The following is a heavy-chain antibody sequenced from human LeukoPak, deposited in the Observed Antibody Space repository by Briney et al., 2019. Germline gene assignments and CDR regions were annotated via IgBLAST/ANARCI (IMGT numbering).Heavy chain of an antibody. CDR2: INWNGGST. V-gene: IGHV3-20*04. CDR1: GFTFNKYA. CDR3: ARLNTVVTPEDY. D-gene: IGHD4-23*01. Sequence: GGSLRLSCAASGFTFNKYAMSWVRQSPGKGLEWVSGINWNGGSTGYADSVKGRFTISRDNAKNTLYLQMNSLRAEDTAVYYCARLNTVVTPEDYWGQGTLVTVSS. J-gene: IGHJ4*02.